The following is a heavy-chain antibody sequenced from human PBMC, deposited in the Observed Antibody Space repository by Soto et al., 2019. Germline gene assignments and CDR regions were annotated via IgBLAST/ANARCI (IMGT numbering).Heavy chain of an antibody. V-gene: IGHV3-7*03. J-gene: IGHJ4*02. CDR2: IKGDGSDA. CDR1: GFTFSSYG. CDR3: ARDPVTPD. Sequence: GGSLRLSCAASGFTFSSYGMHWVRQAPGKGLEWLGNIKGDGSDAHYVDSVKGRFTISRDNAGNSIYLQMNNLRAEDTAMYYCARDPVTPDWGQGTLVTVSS.